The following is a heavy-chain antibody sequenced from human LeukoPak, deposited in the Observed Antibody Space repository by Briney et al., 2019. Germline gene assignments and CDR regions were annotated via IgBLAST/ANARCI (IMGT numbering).Heavy chain of an antibody. V-gene: IGHV4-4*09. Sequence: SETLSLTCTVSGGSISSYYWSWIRQPPGKGLEWIGYIYTSGSTNYNPSLKSRVTISVDTSKNQFSLKLSSVTAADTAVYYCARHSGGAAGNHDLMSWGQGTLVTVSS. CDR3: ARHSGGAAGNHDLMS. CDR1: GGSISSYY. CDR2: IYTSGST. D-gene: IGHD6-13*01. J-gene: IGHJ4*02.